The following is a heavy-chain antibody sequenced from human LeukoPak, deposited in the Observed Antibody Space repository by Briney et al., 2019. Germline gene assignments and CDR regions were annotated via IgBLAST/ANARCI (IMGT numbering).Heavy chain of an antibody. CDR2: IIPIFGTA. CDR1: GYTFTSYG. CDR3: ASRPYSYSSKDYYFYYMDV. D-gene: IGHD1-26*01. Sequence: SVKVTCKASGYTFTSYGISWVRQAPGQGLEGMGGIIPIFGTANYAQKFQGRVTITADKSTSTAYMELSSLRSEDTAVYYCASRPYSYSSKDYYFYYMDVWGKGTTVTVSS. V-gene: IGHV1-69*06. J-gene: IGHJ6*03.